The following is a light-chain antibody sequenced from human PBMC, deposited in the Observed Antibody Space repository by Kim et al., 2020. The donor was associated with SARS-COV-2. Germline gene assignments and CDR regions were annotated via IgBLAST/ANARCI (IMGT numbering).Light chain of an antibody. CDR3: QHRGNWPLT. J-gene: IGKJ4*01. CDR1: QSVNSY. Sequence: LSPGERATLSCRASQSVNSYLVWYQQKPGQPPTLLISDASNRATGIPARFSGSGSGTDFTLTISSLEPEDFAVYYCQHRGNWPLTFGGGTKVEIK. V-gene: IGKV3-11*01. CDR2: DAS.